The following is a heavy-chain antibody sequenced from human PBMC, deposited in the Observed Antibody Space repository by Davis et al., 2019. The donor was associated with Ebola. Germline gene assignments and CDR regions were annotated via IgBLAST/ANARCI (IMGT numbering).Heavy chain of an antibody. V-gene: IGHV3-11*01. CDR2: ISSSGSTI. J-gene: IGHJ4*02. CDR3: ARGKDSSGYLRRYYFDY. Sequence: PGGSLRLSCAASGFTFSDYYMSWIRQAPGKGLEWVSYISSSGSTIYYADSVQGRFTISRDNAKKSLYLQMNSLRAEDTAVYYCARGKDSSGYLRRYYFDYWGQGTLVTVSS. CDR1: GFTFSDYY. D-gene: IGHD3-22*01.